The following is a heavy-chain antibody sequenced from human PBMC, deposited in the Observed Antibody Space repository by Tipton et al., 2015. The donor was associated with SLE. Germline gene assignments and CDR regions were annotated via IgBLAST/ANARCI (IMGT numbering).Heavy chain of an antibody. CDR3: ARAPIAAPTGYYYGMDV. CDR2: IYYSGST. D-gene: IGHD6-13*01. CDR1: GGSISSSSYY. V-gene: IGHV4-39*07. J-gene: IGHJ6*02. Sequence: TLSLTCTVSGGSISSSSYYWGWIRQPPGKGLEWIGSIYYSGSTYYNPSLKSRVTISVDTSKNQFSLKLSSVTAADTAVYYCARAPIAAPTGYYYGMDVWCRGTTVTVSS.